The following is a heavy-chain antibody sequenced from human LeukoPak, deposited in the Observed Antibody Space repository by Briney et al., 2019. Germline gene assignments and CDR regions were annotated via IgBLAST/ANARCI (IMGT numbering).Heavy chain of an antibody. J-gene: IGHJ4*02. CDR3: ARAGLNGDVDY. CDR2: INHNGIT. D-gene: IGHD4-17*01. CDR1: GGSFSGHY. V-gene: IGHV4-34*01. Sequence: PSETLSLTCAVYGGSFSGHYWTWIRQPPGKGLEWIGEINHNGITNYNPSPKSRVTISVDTSKNQFSLKLSSVTAADTAVYYCARAGLNGDVDYWGQGTLVTVSS.